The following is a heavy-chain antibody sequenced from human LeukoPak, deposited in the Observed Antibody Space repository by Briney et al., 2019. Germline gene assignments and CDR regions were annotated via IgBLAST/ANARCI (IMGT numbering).Heavy chain of an antibody. CDR2: IEEDGSEK. CDR3: ARPGQRDAFDI. Sequence: PGRSLRLSCAASGFIFSNYWMSWVRQAPGKGLEWVANIEEDGSEKHYVDSAKGRFTISRDNAKNSLYLQMNSLRAEDTAVYYCARPGQRDAFDIWGQGTMVTVSS. D-gene: IGHD1-1*01. J-gene: IGHJ3*02. V-gene: IGHV3-7*01. CDR1: GFIFSNYW.